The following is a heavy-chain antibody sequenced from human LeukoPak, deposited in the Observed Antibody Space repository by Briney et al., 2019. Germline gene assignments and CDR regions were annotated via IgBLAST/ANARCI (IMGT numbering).Heavy chain of an antibody. J-gene: IGHJ6*02. CDR2: IKQDGSEK. V-gene: IGHV3-7*01. CDR1: GFTFSSYW. Sequence: GGSLRLSCAASGFTFSSYWMSWVRQAPGKGLEWVANIKQDGSEKYYVDSVKGRFTISRDNAKNSLYLQMNSLRAEDTAVYYCARDRRFYYYYGMDVWGQGTTVTVSS. CDR3: ARDRRFYYYYGMDV.